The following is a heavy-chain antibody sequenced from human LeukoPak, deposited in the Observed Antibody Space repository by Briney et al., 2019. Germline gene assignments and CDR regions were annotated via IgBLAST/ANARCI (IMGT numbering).Heavy chain of an antibody. J-gene: IGHJ6*02. CDR2: INPSGGST. Sequence: ASVKVSCKASGYNFISYYMHWVRQAPGQGLEWMGIINPSGGSTSCAQKFQDRVTMTRDTSTSTVYVELSSLKSEDTAVYYCAREDVVLVDAVRYYYYGMDVWGQGTTVTVSS. CDR1: GYNFISYY. D-gene: IGHD2-8*01. V-gene: IGHV1-46*01. CDR3: AREDVVLVDAVRYYYYGMDV.